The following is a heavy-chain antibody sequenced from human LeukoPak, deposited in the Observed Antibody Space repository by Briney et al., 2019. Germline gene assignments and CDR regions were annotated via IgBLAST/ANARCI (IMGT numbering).Heavy chain of an antibody. V-gene: IGHV1-2*02. CDR3: ARELNYDSSGYYFDY. J-gene: IGHJ4*02. CDR2: INPNSGGT. Sequence: ASVNVSCKASGYTFTVYFMHWVRQAPGQGLEWMGWINPNSGGTNYAQKFQGRVTMTRDTSISTAYMELSRLRSDDTVVYYCARELNYDSSGYYFDYWGQGTLVTVSS. CDR1: GYTFTVYF. D-gene: IGHD3-22*01.